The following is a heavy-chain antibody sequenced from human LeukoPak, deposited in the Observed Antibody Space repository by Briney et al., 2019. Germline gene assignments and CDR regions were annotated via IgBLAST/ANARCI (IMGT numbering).Heavy chain of an antibody. CDR1: EFSISTYW. V-gene: IGHV3-7*04. J-gene: IGHJ3*01. Sequence: GGSLRLSCAASEFSISTYWVAWVRQAPENGLERVARIKDDGGDTYYLASVKGRFTISRDNAKNSLSLQMNSLRDEDTAVYYCARLEARRGFDLWGQGTLVSVSS. CDR3: ARLEARRGFDL. CDR2: IKDDGGDT. D-gene: IGHD6-6*01.